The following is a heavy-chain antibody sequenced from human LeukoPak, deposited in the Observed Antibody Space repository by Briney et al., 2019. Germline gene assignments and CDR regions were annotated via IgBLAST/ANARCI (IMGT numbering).Heavy chain of an antibody. V-gene: IGHV4-34*01. Sequence: SETLSLTCAVYGGSFSGYYWSWIRQPPGKGLEWIGEINHSGSTNYNPSLKSRVTISVDTSKNQFSLELTSVTAADTAMYYCAKWRAYTGYDFWGQGNLVTVSS. J-gene: IGHJ4*02. CDR1: GGSFSGYY. CDR2: INHSGST. D-gene: IGHD5-12*01. CDR3: AKWRAYTGYDF.